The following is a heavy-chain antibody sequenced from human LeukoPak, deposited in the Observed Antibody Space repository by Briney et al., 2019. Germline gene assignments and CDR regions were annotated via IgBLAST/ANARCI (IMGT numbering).Heavy chain of an antibody. D-gene: IGHD3-9*01. CDR1: GFTFSSYG. CDR2: ISSSSSPI. CDR3: AKQGRDWLRDYYYMDV. J-gene: IGHJ6*03. V-gene: IGHV3-48*01. Sequence: GSLLLSCAASGFTFSSYGMTWVRQAPGKGLEWVSYISSSSSPIYYADSVKGRFTISRDNAKNSLYLQLDSLRAEDTAVYYCAKQGRDWLRDYYYMDVWGKGTTVTISS.